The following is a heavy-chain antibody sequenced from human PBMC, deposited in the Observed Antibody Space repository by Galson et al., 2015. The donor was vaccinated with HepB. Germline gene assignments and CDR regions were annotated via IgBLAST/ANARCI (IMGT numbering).Heavy chain of an antibody. J-gene: IGHJ4*02. Sequence: AISGDSVSSITVAWNWIRQSPLRGLEWLGRTYYRSKWYNDYAVSVKSRITINPDTSKNQFSLHLNSVTPEDTAVYYCARSVPTRGEEFDYWGQGTLVTVSS. D-gene: IGHD1-1*01. CDR1: GDSVSSITVA. CDR3: ARSVPTRGEEFDY. CDR2: TYYRSKWYN. V-gene: IGHV6-1*01.